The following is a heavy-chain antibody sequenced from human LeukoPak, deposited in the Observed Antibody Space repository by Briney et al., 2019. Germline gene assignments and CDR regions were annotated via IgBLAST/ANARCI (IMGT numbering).Heavy chain of an antibody. Sequence: ASVKVSCKASGGTFSSYAISWVRQAPGQGLEWMGRIIPILGIANYAQKFQGRVTITADESTSTAYMELSSLRSEDTAVYYCARGSAAKLIRYFDWLFLDYWGQGTLVTVSS. V-gene: IGHV1-69*04. CDR2: IIPILGIA. J-gene: IGHJ4*02. CDR3: ARGSAAKLIRYFDWLFLDY. D-gene: IGHD3-9*01. CDR1: GGTFSSYA.